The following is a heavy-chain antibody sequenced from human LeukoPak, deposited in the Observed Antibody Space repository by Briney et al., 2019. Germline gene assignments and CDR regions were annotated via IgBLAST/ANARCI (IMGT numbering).Heavy chain of an antibody. Sequence: SVKVSCKAAGGAFSSYAFSWVRQAPGQGLEWMGGLIPMFRTPNYAQKFLGRVTITTDESTNTAYMELTSLGADDTAVYYCARDSTGTTWQLDYWGQGTLVTVSS. J-gene: IGHJ4*02. CDR2: LIPMFRTP. D-gene: IGHD1-1*01. CDR3: ARDSTGTTWQLDY. V-gene: IGHV1-69*05. CDR1: GGAFSSYA.